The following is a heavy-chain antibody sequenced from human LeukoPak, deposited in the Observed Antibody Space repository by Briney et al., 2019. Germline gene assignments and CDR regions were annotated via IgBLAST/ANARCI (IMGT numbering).Heavy chain of an antibody. Sequence: GGSLRLSCAASGFTSSAIHWVRQSPGKGLEWLAIISFDGAYKYYADSVKGRFTISRDNSKNTLYLQMNSLRAEDTAVYHCAREYYYDSGHYYGWFDPWGQGTLVTVSS. CDR3: AREYYYDSGHYYGWFDP. CDR1: GFTSSA. V-gene: IGHV3-30*04. CDR2: ISFDGAYK. D-gene: IGHD3-22*01. J-gene: IGHJ5*02.